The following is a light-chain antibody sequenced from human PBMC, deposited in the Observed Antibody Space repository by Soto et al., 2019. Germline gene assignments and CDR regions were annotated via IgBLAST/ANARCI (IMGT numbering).Light chain of an antibody. Sequence: DIVMTQSPDSLAVSLGERATINCKSSQSVLNRSNNKNYLAWYQQKPGQPPKLLLFWASARESGLPDRFSGSGSGTDFTLTISSLQAEDVAVYYCQQYFTTQFTFGPGTKVDIK. CDR1: QSVLNRSNNKNY. V-gene: IGKV4-1*01. CDR2: WAS. CDR3: QQYFTTQFT. J-gene: IGKJ3*01.